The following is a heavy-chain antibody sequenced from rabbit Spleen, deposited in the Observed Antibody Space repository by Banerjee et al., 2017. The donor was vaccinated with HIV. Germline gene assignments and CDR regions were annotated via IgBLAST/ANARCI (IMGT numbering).Heavy chain of an antibody. D-gene: IGHD8-1*01. CDR3: ARDGTGGSYFAL. J-gene: IGHJ4*01. CDR1: GFSFSSSYY. V-gene: IGHV1S45*01. CDR2: IYGGSGGST. Sequence: QEQLVESGGGLVKPGASLTLTCTASGFSFSSSYYMCWVRQAPGQGLECIACIYGGSGGSTWYANWAKGQFTISKTSSTTVTLQLTSLTAADTATYFCARDGTGGSYFALWGPGTLVTVS.